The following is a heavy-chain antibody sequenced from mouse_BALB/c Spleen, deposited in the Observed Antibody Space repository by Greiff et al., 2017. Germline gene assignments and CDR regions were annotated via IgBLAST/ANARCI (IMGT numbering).Heavy chain of an antibody. D-gene: IGHD1-1*01. Sequence: EVQRVESGGGLVKLGGSLKLSCAASGFTFSSYYMSWVRQTPEKRLELVAAINSNGGSTYYPDTVKGRFTISRDKAKNTLYLQISSLKSEDTAVYYCERHKRVGAMDYWGQGTSVTVAA. CDR3: ERHKRVGAMDY. CDR1: GFTFSSYY. CDR2: INSNGGST. J-gene: IGHJ4*01. V-gene: IGHV5-6-2*01.